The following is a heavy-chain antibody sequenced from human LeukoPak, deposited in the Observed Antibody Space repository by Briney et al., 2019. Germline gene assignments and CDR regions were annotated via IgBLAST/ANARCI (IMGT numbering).Heavy chain of an antibody. D-gene: IGHD3-22*01. J-gene: IGHJ5*02. CDR2: ISNDGGGT. CDR3: AKGSSGYFVDL. V-gene: IGHV3-23*01. Sequence: GGSLRLSCAASGFIFNSYGLIWVRQAPGEGLEWVSAISNDGGGTNYADFVKGRFTISRDNSKDTLFLQMNSLRAEDTALYYCAKGSSGYFVDLWGQGTLVTVSS. CDR1: GFIFNSYG.